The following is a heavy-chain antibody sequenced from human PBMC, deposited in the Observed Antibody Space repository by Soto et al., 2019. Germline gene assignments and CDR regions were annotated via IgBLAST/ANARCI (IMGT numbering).Heavy chain of an antibody. J-gene: IGHJ6*02. D-gene: IGHD3-3*01. V-gene: IGHV4-31*03. CDR1: GGSISSGGYY. Sequence: QVQLQESGPGLVKPSQTLSLTCTVSGGSISSGGYYWSWIRQHPGKGLEWIGYIYYSGSTYYNPSLKSRVTISVDTSKNQFSLKLSSVPAADTAVYYCARDTTSGFLESGGMDVWGQGTTVTVSS. CDR2: IYYSGST. CDR3: ARDTTSGFLESGGMDV.